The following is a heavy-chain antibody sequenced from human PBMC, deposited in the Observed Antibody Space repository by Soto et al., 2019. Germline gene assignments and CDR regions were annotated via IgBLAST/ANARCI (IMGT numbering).Heavy chain of an antibody. V-gene: IGHV4-59*01. J-gene: IGHJ4*02. CDR3: ARAGTIFGVVSPFDY. Sequence: PSETLSLTCTVSGGSISSYYWSWIRQPPGKGLEWIGYIYYSGSTNYNPSLKSRVTISVDTSKNQFSLKLSSVAAADTAVYYCARAGTIFGVVSPFDYWGQGTLVTVSS. D-gene: IGHD3-3*01. CDR1: GGSISSYY. CDR2: IYYSGST.